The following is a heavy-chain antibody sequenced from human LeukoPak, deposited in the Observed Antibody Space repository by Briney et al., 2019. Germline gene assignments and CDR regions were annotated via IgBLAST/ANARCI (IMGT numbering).Heavy chain of an antibody. CDR3: AREHDSSGYYYFDY. Sequence: GASVKVSCKASGGTFSSYAISWVRQAPGQGLEWMGRIIPILGIANYAQKFQGRVTITADKSTSTAYMELSSLRSEDTAVYYCAREHDSSGYYYFDYWGQGTLVTVSS. D-gene: IGHD3-22*01. V-gene: IGHV1-69*04. J-gene: IGHJ4*02. CDR1: GGTFSSYA. CDR2: IIPILGIA.